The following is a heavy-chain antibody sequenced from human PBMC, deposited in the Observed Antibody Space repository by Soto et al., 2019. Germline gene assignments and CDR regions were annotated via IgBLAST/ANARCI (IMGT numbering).Heavy chain of an antibody. D-gene: IGHD3-10*01. CDR2: IYSGDSDI. J-gene: IGHJ4*02. V-gene: IGHV5-51*01. CDR1: GYTFTTYW. CDR3: ARQYGSGSFDY. Sequence: RGESLKISCKASGYTFTTYWIGWVRQRPGKGLEWMGIIYSGDSDIRYSPSFEGQVTISADTSLSTAYLQWGSLKASDTAMYYCARQYGSGSFDYWGQGTLVTVSS.